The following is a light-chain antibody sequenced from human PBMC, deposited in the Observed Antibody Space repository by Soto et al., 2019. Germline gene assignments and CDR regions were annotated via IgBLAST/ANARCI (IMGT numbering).Light chain of an antibody. CDR2: DAS. J-gene: IGKJ1*01. V-gene: IGKV1-5*01. CDR1: QSISSW. CDR3: QHYNSYSEA. Sequence: DIQMTQSPSTLSASVGDRVTITCRASQSISSWLAWYQQKPGKAPKLLIYDASSLESGVPSRFSGSGSGTEFTLTISSLQPDDFATYYCQHYNSYSEAFGQRSNVDVK.